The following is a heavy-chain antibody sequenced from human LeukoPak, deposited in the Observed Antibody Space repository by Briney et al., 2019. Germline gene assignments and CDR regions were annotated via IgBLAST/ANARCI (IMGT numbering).Heavy chain of an antibody. CDR1: GYTFTGYY. Sequence: ASVKVSCKASGYTFTGYYMHWERQAPGQGLEWMGWINPNSGGTNYAQKFQGRVTMTRDTSISTAYMELSRLRSEDTAVYYCARAPMGPGGEYSYWGQGTLVTVSS. CDR3: ARAPMGPGGEYSY. D-gene: IGHD2-8*02. CDR2: INPNSGGT. J-gene: IGHJ4*02. V-gene: IGHV1-2*02.